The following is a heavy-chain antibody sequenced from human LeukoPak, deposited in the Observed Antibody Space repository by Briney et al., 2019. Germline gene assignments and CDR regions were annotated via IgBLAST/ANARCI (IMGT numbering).Heavy chain of an antibody. Sequence: GGSLRLSCAASGFTFSSYAMSWVRQAPGKGLEWVSAISGSGGSTYYADSVKGRFTISRDNSKNTPYLQMNSLRAEDTAVYYCAKDRGGGIAVAGTAPDYWGQGTLVTVSS. CDR1: GFTFSSYA. D-gene: IGHD6-19*01. CDR3: AKDRGGGIAVAGTAPDY. CDR2: ISGSGGST. J-gene: IGHJ4*02. V-gene: IGHV3-23*01.